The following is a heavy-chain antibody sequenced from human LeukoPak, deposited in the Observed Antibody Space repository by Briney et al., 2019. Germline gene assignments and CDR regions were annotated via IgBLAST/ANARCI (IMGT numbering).Heavy chain of an antibody. CDR2: ISYSGST. D-gene: IGHD3-3*01. CDR1: GGSISTYY. J-gene: IGHJ6*02. CDR3: VRGGRVVKSLFGMDV. V-gene: IGHV4-59*01. Sequence: PSETLSLTCTVSGGSISTYYWCWIRQSPGKGLEWIGYISYSGSTNYNPSLKSRVTISVDRPKNQLSLKLSSVTAADTAVYYCVRGGRVVKSLFGMDVWGQGTTVTVSS.